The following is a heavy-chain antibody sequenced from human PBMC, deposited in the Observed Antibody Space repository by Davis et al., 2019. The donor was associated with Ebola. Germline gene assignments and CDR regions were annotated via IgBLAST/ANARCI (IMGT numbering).Heavy chain of an antibody. D-gene: IGHD3-10*01. J-gene: IGHJ5*02. V-gene: IGHV4-39*07. CDR2: IYYSGST. Sequence: SETLSLTCAVSGGSISSSSYYWGWIRQPPGKGLEWIGSIYYSGSTYYNPSLKSRVTISVDTSKNQFSLKLSSVTAADTAVYYCARGSKRYYGSGNWFDPWGQGTLVTVSS. CDR3: ARGSKRYYGSGNWFDP. CDR1: GGSISSSSYY.